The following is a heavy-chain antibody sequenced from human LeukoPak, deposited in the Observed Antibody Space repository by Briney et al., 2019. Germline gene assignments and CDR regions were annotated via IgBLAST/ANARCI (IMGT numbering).Heavy chain of an antibody. CDR1: GFTFSSYA. D-gene: IGHD5-18*01. J-gene: IGHJ4*02. CDR3: ARDPGYSYALDY. V-gene: IGHV3-23*01. CDR2: ISGSGGST. Sequence: GGSLRLSCAASGFTFSSYAMSWVRQAPGKGLEWVSVISGSGGSTYYADSVKGRFTISRDDAKNSLFLQMNSLTDEDTAVYYCARDPGYSYALDYWGRGTLVTVSS.